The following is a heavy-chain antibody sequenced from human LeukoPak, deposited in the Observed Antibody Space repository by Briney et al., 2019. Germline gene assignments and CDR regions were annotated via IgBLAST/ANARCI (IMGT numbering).Heavy chain of an antibody. D-gene: IGHD3-10*01. V-gene: IGHV4-39*07. CDR1: GGSISTSNYY. Sequence: SETLSLTCTVSGGSISTSNYYWGWIRQPPGKGLEWIGNIFYSGSTYYSPSLKSRVTISLDTSRNQFSLKLNSVTAADTAVYYCARRIYGSGSYYNRYNWFDPWGQGTLVTVSS. CDR3: ARRIYGSGSYYNRYNWFDP. CDR2: IFYSGST. J-gene: IGHJ5*02.